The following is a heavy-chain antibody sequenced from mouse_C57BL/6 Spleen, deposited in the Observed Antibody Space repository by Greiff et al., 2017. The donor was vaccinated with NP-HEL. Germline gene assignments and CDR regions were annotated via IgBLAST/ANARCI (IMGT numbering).Heavy chain of an antibody. V-gene: IGHV5-4*01. D-gene: IGHD2-3*01. CDR3: AREVDGYYRFAY. J-gene: IGHJ3*01. Sequence: EVKVVESGGGLVKPGGSLKLSCAASGFTFSSYAMSWVRQTPEKRLEWVATISDGGSYTYYPDNVKGRFTISRDNAKNNLYLQMSHLKSEDTAMYYCAREVDGYYRFAYWGQGTLVTVSA. CDR2: ISDGGSYT. CDR1: GFTFSSYA.